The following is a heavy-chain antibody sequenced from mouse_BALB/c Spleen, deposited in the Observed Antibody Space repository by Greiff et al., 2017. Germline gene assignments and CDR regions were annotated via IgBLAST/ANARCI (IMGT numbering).Heavy chain of an antibody. V-gene: IGHV2-9-2*01. Sequence: VKVVESGPGLVAPSQSLSITCTVSGFSLTSYDISWIRQPPGKGLEWLGVIWTGGGTNYNSAFMSRLSISKDNSKSQVFLKMNSLQTDDTAIYYCVRITTVGYYFDYWGQGTTLTVSS. D-gene: IGHD1-1*01. J-gene: IGHJ2*01. CDR1: GFSLTSYD. CDR3: VRITTVGYYFDY. CDR2: IWTGGGT.